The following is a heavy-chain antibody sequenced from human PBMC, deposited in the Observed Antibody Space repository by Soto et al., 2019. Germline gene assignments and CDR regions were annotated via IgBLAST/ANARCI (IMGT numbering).Heavy chain of an antibody. CDR2: IYYSGST. Sequence: SETLSLTCTVSGGSISSSSYYWGWIRQPPGKGLEWIGSIYYSGSTYYSPSLKSRVTISVDTSKNQFSLKLSSVTAADTAVYYCARLVFLEWQDNYGMDVWGQGTTVTVSS. CDR3: ARLVFLEWQDNYGMDV. CDR1: GGSISSSSYY. J-gene: IGHJ6*02. D-gene: IGHD3-3*01. V-gene: IGHV4-39*01.